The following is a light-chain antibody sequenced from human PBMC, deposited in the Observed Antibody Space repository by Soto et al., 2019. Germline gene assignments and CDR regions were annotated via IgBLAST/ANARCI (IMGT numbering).Light chain of an antibody. Sequence: QSALTQPASVSGSPGQSITISCTGTSSDVGGYNYVSWYQQHPGKAPKLMIYDVSNRPSGVSNRFFGSKSGNTASLTISGLQAEDEADYYCSSYTSSNSDVFGTGTKLTVL. J-gene: IGLJ1*01. V-gene: IGLV2-14*01. CDR3: SSYTSSNSDV. CDR1: SSDVGGYNY. CDR2: DVS.